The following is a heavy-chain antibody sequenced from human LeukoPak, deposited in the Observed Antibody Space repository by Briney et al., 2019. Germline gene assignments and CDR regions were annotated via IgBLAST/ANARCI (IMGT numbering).Heavy chain of an antibody. Sequence: PGGSLRLSCAASGFTVSSNYMSWVRQAPGKGLEWVSVIYSGGSTYYADSVKGRLTISRDNSKNPLYLQMNRLRAEDTAVYYCARDPLNIAAAGRDYWGQGTLATVSS. CDR1: GFTVSSNY. V-gene: IGHV3-66*01. J-gene: IGHJ4*02. CDR3: ARDPLNIAAAGRDY. D-gene: IGHD6-13*01. CDR2: IYSGGST.